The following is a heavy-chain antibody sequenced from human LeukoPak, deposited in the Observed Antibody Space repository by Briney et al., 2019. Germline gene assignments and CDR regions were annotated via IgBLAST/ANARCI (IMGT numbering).Heavy chain of an antibody. Sequence: PSETLSLTCTVSGYSISSYYWSWVRQSPGKGLEWIGYIYYSGSTNYNPSLKSRVTISVDTSKNQFSLKLSSVTAADTALYYCAGYNRSPLDYWGQGTLVTVSS. D-gene: IGHD1-1*01. CDR3: AGYNRSPLDY. V-gene: IGHV4-59*01. CDR1: GYSISSYY. J-gene: IGHJ4*02. CDR2: IYYSGST.